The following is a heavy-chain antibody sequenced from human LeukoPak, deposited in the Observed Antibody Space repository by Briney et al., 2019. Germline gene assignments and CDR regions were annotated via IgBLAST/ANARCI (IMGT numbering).Heavy chain of an antibody. V-gene: IGHV4-4*07. D-gene: IGHD3-22*01. Sequence: SETLSLTCTVSGGSISSYYWSWIRQPAGKGLEWIGRIYTSGSTNYNPSLKSRVTMSVDTSKNQFSLKLSSVTAADTAVYYCARDDYYYDSSGYYFSRDTYYFDYWGQGTLVTVSS. J-gene: IGHJ4*02. CDR3: ARDDYYYDSSGYYFSRDTYYFDY. CDR1: GGSISSYY. CDR2: IYTSGST.